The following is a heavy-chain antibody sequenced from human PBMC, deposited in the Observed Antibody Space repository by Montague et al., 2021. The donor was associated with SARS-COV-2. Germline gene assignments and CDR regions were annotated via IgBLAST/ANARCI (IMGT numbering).Heavy chain of an antibody. J-gene: IGHJ1*01. CDR1: GFSLSTSGVG. CDR2: XYWGDDK. Sequence: PALVKPTQTLTLTCTFSGFSLSTSGVGVGWIRQPPGKALEWLALXYWGDDKRYSTSLKSRLTITKDTSENQVVLTMTNMDPVDTATYYCAHIRGGIAAAGLADWGQGTLVTVSS. D-gene: IGHD6-13*01. V-gene: IGHV2-5*02. CDR3: AHIRGGIAAAGLAD.